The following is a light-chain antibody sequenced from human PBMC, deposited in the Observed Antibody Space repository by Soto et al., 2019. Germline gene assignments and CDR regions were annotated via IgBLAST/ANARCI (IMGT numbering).Light chain of an antibody. CDR2: GAS. V-gene: IGKV1-33*01. Sequence: DIQMTQSPSSLSASVGDRVTITCQASQDINNYLNWYQQKPGKAPKLLIYGASSLGTGVPSRFRGSGSGTDFTFTISSLQPEDVATYFCQHYDNLPLTFGGGTKVDIK. J-gene: IGKJ4*01. CDR1: QDINNY. CDR3: QHYDNLPLT.